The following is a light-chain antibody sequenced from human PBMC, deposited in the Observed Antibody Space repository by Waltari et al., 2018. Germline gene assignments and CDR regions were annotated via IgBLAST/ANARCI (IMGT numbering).Light chain of an antibody. J-gene: IGKJ4*01. CDR3: QQRNNWPLT. CDR2: DVS. V-gene: IGKV3-11*01. CDR1: HRVRSY. Sequence: EIVLTQSPATLSSPPGESATLPCRASHRVRSYLAWYQQKLGQAPSLLIYDVSNRATGIPARFSGGGSGTDFTLTISSLEPEDFAVYYCQQRNNWPLTFGGGTKVEIK.